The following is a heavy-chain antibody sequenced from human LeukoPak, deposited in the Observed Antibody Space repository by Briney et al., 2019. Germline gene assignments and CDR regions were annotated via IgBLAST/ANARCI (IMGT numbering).Heavy chain of an antibody. CDR3: ARLNFGSEDY. J-gene: IGHJ4*02. Sequence: ASVKVSCEASGYTFTSYGISWVRQAPGQGLEWMGWISAYNGNTNYAQRLQGRVTMTTDTSTSTAYMELRSPRSDDTAVYYCARLNFGSEDYWGQGTLVTVSS. V-gene: IGHV1-18*01. CDR2: ISAYNGNT. CDR1: GYTFTSYG. D-gene: IGHD3-10*01.